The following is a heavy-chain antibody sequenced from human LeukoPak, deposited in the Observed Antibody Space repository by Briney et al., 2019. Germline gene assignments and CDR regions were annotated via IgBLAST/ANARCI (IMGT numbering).Heavy chain of an antibody. CDR1: GFTFSSYA. CDR2: ISGVRSHT. Sequence: PGGSLRLSCAASGFTFSSYAMAWVRQAPGKGLEWVSAISGVRSHTYYADSVKGRFTISRDNSKNTLFLLMNSLRVKDTAVYYCATTGVTTGFEYWGQGSLVTVSS. V-gene: IGHV3-23*01. D-gene: IGHD4-17*01. CDR3: ATTGVTTGFEY. J-gene: IGHJ4*02.